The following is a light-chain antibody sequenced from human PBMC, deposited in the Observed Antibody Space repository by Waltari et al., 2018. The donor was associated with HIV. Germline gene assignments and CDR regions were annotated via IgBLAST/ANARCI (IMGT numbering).Light chain of an antibody. CDR3: AAWDDSLRGEDWG. V-gene: IGLV1-47*01. J-gene: IGLJ3*02. CDR2: RNN. CDR1: SSNIGSNY. Sequence: QSVLTQPPSASGTPGQRVTISCSGSSSNIGSNYVYWYQQLPGTAPKLLIYRNNRRPSGFPGRFAGSNACTSASLAIVGLRSEDEADYYCAAWDDSLRGEDWGFGGGTKLTVL.